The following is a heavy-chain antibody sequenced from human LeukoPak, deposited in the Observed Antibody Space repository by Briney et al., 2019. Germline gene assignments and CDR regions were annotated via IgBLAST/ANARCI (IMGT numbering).Heavy chain of an antibody. CDR2: IYYSGRT. CDR3: ARVRHGYTFDY. J-gene: IGHJ4*02. Sequence: SETLSLTCTVSGGSISRDYWSWIRQAPGKRLEWMGNIYYSGRTNYNPSLNSRVTISVDTSQTQFSLKLSSVTAADTAVYYCARVRHGYTFDYWGQGTLVTVSS. D-gene: IGHD5-24*01. V-gene: IGHV4-59*08. CDR1: GGSISRDY.